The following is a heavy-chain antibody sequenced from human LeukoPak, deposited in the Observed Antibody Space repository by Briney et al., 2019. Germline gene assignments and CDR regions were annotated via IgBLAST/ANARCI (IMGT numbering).Heavy chain of an antibody. J-gene: IGHJ4*02. CDR3: ARVAAAGQFDY. CDR2: IYYSGST. Sequence: WVRQAPGKGLEWIGSIYYSGSTYYNPSLKSRVTISVDTSKNQFSLKLSSVTAADTAVYYCARVAAAGQFDYWGQGTLVTVSS. V-gene: IGHV4-39*07. D-gene: IGHD6-13*01.